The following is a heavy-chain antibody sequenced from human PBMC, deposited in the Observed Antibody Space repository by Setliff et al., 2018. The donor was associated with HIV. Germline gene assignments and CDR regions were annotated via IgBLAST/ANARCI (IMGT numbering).Heavy chain of an antibody. CDR2: INHSGST. CDR3: AREGDGIDF. D-gene: IGHD2-21*02. J-gene: IGHJ4*02. Sequence: SETLSLTCAVYGGSFSGYYWSWIRQPPGKGLEWIGEINHSGSTNYNPSLKSRVTISVEVSKNQISLKLTAVTAADSAVYYCAREGDGIDFWGQGTLVTVSS. V-gene: IGHV4-34*01. CDR1: GGSFSGYY.